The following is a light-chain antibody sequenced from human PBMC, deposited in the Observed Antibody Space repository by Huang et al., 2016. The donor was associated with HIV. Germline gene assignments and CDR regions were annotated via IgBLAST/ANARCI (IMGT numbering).Light chain of an antibody. J-gene: IGKJ4*01. CDR1: RGVSTF. V-gene: IGKV3-11*01. Sequence: EIVLTQSPATLSLSPGERATLSCRASRGVSTFLAWYQQRPGQAPRLLIYDASNRATGIPARFSASGSGTDFTLTISSLEPEDFAVYYCQQRSNWLTFGGGTKIEIK. CDR3: QQRSNWLT. CDR2: DAS.